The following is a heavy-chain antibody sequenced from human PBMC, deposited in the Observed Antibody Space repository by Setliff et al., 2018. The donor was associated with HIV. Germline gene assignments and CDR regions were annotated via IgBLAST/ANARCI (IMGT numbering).Heavy chain of an antibody. Sequence: SVKVSCKTSGGTLSNYVITWVRQAPGQGLEWMGGIIPMYGVANYAQKFQGRVTITTDESTSTAYMELSSLRSEDTAVYYCARGRTDGYSGYDYFDYWGQGTLVTVSS. J-gene: IGHJ4*02. CDR3: ARGRTDGYSGYDYFDY. V-gene: IGHV1-69*05. D-gene: IGHD5-12*01. CDR1: GGTLSNYV. CDR2: IIPMYGVA.